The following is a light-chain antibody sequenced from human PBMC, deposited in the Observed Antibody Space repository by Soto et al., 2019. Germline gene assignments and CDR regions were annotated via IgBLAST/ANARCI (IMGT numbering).Light chain of an antibody. Sequence: QSVLTQPPSVSGAPGQRVTISCTWSSSNIGAGYGVQWYQQVPGTAPKLLIYGDNNRPSGVPDRFSASKSDTSASLAITGLQAEDEAEYHCQSYDSSLSGSVFGGGTKLTVL. CDR1: SSNIGAGYG. CDR3: QSYDSSLSGSV. CDR2: GDN. J-gene: IGLJ2*01. V-gene: IGLV1-40*01.